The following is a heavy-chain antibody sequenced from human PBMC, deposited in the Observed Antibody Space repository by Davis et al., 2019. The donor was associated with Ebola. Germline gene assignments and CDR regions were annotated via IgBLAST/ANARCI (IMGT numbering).Heavy chain of an antibody. V-gene: IGHV1-46*01. D-gene: IGHD4-17*01. Sequence: AASVKVSCKASGYTFTSYYMHWVRQAPGQGLEWMGIINPSGGSTNYAQKFQGRVTITADESTSTAYMELSSLRSEDTAVYYCAREYGYGMDVWGQGTTVTVSS. CDR3: AREYGYGMDV. J-gene: IGHJ6*02. CDR2: INPSGGST. CDR1: GYTFTSYY.